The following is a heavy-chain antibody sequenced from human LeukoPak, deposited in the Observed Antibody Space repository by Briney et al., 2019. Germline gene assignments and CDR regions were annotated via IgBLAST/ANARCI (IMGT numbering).Heavy chain of an antibody. D-gene: IGHD4-17*01. J-gene: IGHJ3*02. CDR1: GFTFSSYA. CDR3: ATDLRYGDYAYDAFDI. Sequence: GGSLRLSCAASGFTFSSYAMSWVRQAPGKGLEWVAAISGSGGSTYYADSVKGRFTISRDNSKNTLYLQMNSLRAEDTAVYYCATDLRYGDYAYDAFDIWGQGTMVTVSS. CDR2: ISGSGGST. V-gene: IGHV3-23*01.